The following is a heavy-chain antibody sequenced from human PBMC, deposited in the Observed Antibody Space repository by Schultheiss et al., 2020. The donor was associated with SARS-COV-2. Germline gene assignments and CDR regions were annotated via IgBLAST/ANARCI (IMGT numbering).Heavy chain of an antibody. CDR3: AKEVNHYYYFAMDV. V-gene: IGHV3-64*04. Sequence: GGSLRLSCAASGFSVTSYYMGWVRQAPGKGLEYVSTISGNGGSTYYADSVKGRFTISRDNAKNSLYLQMNSLRDEDTAIYYCAKEVNHYYYFAMDVWGQGTTVTVSS. D-gene: IGHD2-21*01. J-gene: IGHJ6*02. CDR1: GFSVTSYY. CDR2: ISGNGGST.